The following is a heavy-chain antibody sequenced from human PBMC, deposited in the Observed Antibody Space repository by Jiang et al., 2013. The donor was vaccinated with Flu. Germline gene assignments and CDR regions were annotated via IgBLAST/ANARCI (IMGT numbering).Heavy chain of an antibody. J-gene: IGHJ4*02. CDR2: IRSKGYGGTT. D-gene: IGHD4-23*01. Sequence: RSLRLSCAGSGFTFGDYAVSWFRQAPREGVGVVGFIRSKGYGGTTEDAASVKGRFTISRDDSKSIAYLQMNSLNIEDTALYYCAAYGGNSDFDHWGQGTLVTVSS. CDR1: GFTFGDYA. CDR3: AAYGGNSDFDH. V-gene: IGHV3-49*03.